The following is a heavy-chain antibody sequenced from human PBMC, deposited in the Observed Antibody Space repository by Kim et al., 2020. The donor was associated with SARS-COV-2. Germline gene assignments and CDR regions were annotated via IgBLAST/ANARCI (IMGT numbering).Heavy chain of an antibody. D-gene: IGHD2-2*01. CDR3: VKGIITSSLGWFEP. Sequence: GGSLRLSCSASGFTFSSYGMDWVRQAPVKGLECVSGISSDGGSTYYADSVKGRFTISRDNSRNTLYLQMSSLRIEDTAVYHCVKGIITSSLGWFEPWGQG. J-gene: IGHJ5*02. CDR2: ISSDGGST. V-gene: IGHV3-64D*06. CDR1: GFTFSSYG.